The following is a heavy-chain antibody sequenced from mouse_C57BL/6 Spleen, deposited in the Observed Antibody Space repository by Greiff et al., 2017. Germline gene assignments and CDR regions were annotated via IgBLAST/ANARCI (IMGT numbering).Heavy chain of an antibody. CDR1: GYTFTSYW. J-gene: IGHJ1*03. CDR2: IDPSDSYT. V-gene: IGHV1-59*01. CDR3: ARRCGSSWNWYFDV. Sequence: VQLQQPGAELVRPGTSVKLSCKASGYTFTSYWMHWVKQRPGQGLEWIGVIDPSDSYTNYNQKFKGKATLTVDTSSSTAYMQLSSLTSEDSAVYYCARRCGSSWNWYFDVWGTGTTVTVSS. D-gene: IGHD1-1*01.